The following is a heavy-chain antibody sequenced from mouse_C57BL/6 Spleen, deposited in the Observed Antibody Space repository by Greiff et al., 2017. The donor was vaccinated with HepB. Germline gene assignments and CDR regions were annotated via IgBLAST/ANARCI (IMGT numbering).Heavy chain of an antibody. J-gene: IGHJ4*01. V-gene: IGHV1-69*01. CDR1: GYTFTSYW. CDR2: IDPSDSYT. D-gene: IGHD2-4*01. Sequence: QVQLQQPGAELVMPGASVKLSCKASGYTFTSYWMHWVKQRPGQGLEWIGEIDPSDSYTNYNQKFKGKSTLTVDKSSSTAYMQLSSLTSKDSAVYYCARYPHYYDYGGDYWGQGTSVTVSS. CDR3: ARYPHYYDYGGDY.